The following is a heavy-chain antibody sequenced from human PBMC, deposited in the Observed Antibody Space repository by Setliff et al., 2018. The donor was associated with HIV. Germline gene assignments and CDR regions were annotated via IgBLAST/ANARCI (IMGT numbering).Heavy chain of an antibody. Sequence: LRLSCAASGFTFSSFEMNWVRQAPGKGLEWISYISSSSSYTHYADSVKGRFTISRDNVKNSLHLQMNSLRAEDTAVYHCARGHYFKDVWGQGTTVTVSS. CDR1: GFTFSSFE. D-gene: IGHD3-22*01. V-gene: IGHV3-48*03. CDR3: ARGHYFKDV. CDR2: ISSSSSYT. J-gene: IGHJ6*02.